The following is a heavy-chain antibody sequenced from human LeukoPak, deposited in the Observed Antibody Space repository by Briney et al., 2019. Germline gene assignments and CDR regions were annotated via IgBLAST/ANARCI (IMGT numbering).Heavy chain of an antibody. CDR1: GFTFSSYG. CDR2: IRYDGSNK. D-gene: IGHD5-12*01. CDR3: AKDLQTWPRFPDY. V-gene: IGHV3-30*02. J-gene: IGHJ4*02. Sequence: PGGSLRLSCAASGFTFSSYGMHWVRQAPGKGLEWVALIRYDGSNKYYADSVKGRFTISRDNSKNTLYLQMNSLRAEDTAVYYCAKDLQTWPRFPDYWGQGTLVTVSS.